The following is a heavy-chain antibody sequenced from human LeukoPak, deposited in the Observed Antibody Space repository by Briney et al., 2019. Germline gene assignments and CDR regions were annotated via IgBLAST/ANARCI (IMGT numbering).Heavy chain of an antibody. J-gene: IGHJ4*02. CDR2: ISSSGSTI. CDR1: GFTFSDYY. CDR3: AKKYYDILTGYSEYYFDY. D-gene: IGHD3-9*01. V-gene: IGHV3-11*01. Sequence: GGSLRLSCAASGFTFSDYYMSWIRQAPGKGLEWVSYISSSGSTIYNADSVKGRFTISRDNAKNSLYLQMNSLRAEDTAVYYCAKKYYDILTGYSEYYFDYWGQGTLVTVSS.